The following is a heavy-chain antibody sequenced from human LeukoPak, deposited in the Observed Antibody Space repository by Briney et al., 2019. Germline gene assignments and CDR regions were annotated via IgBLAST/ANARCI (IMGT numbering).Heavy chain of an antibody. CDR3: SRESGAFCPFGY. J-gene: IGHJ4*02. CDR1: GGSISRTTW. CDR2: VSLTGAT. Sequence: TSETLSLTCGVSGGSISRTTWWSWVSQPPGQGLEWIGEVSLTGATNYNPSLNGRVTMSLDGSRNQLSLTLTSVTAADTAIYYCSRESGAFCPFGYWGQGTLVIVPP. D-gene: IGHD1-26*01. V-gene: IGHV4-4*02.